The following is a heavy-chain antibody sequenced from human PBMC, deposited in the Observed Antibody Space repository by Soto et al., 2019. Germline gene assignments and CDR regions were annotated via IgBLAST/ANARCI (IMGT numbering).Heavy chain of an antibody. J-gene: IGHJ4*02. CDR2: FDDGGST. CDR3: AIGGGILTTVTNPVDY. D-gene: IGHD4-17*01. Sequence: QVQLQESGPGLVKHSQNLSLNCTVSGGSISSVGDDCSGSRPYPVTGVAWIEYFDDGGSTYYNPSLKRRVTISVDTSKNHSSVKLSSVSAADTDVDYCAIGGGILTTVTNPVDYCGQGTMAT. CDR1: GGSISSVGDD. V-gene: IGHV4-31*03.